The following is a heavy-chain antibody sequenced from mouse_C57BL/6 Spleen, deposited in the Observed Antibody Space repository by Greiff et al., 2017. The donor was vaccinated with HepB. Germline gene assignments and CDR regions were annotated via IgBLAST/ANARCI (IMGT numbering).Heavy chain of an antibody. CDR2: IYPSDSET. CDR3: ARRDDYDVNY. V-gene: IGHV1-61*01. J-gene: IGHJ2*01. Sequence: QVQLQQPGAELVRPGSSVKLSCKASGYTFTSYWMDWVKQRPGQGLEWIGNIYPSDSETHYNQKFKDKATLTVDKSSSTAYMQLSSLTSEDSAVYYCARRDDYDVNYWGKGTTLTVSS. D-gene: IGHD2-4*01. CDR1: GYTFTSYW.